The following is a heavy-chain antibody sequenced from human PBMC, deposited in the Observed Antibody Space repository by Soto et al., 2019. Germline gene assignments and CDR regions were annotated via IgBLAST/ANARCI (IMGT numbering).Heavy chain of an antibody. Sequence: QVQLVESGGGVVQPGRSLRLSCAASGFTFSSYGMHWVRQAPGKGLEWVAVIWYDGSNKYYADSVKGRFTISRDNSKNSLYLQMNSLSGEDAAVYYCAASGSYPSYDDFDIWGQGTMVTVSS. J-gene: IGHJ3*02. V-gene: IGHV3-33*01. D-gene: IGHD1-26*01. CDR3: AASGSYPSYDDFDI. CDR1: GFTFSSYG. CDR2: IWYDGSNK.